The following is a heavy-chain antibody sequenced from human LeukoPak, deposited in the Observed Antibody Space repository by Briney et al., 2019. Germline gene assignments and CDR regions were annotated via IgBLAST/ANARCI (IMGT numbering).Heavy chain of an antibody. V-gene: IGHV3-43D*03. J-gene: IGHJ4*02. CDR1: GFTFDDYA. CDR2: ISWDGGST. CDR3: ARVEYSSSSVADY. Sequence: GGSLRLSCAASGFTFDDYAMHWVRQAPGKGLEWVSLISWDGGSTYYADSVKGRFTISRDNSKISLYLQMNSLRAEDTAVYYCARVEYSSSSVADYWGQGTLVTVSS. D-gene: IGHD6-6*01.